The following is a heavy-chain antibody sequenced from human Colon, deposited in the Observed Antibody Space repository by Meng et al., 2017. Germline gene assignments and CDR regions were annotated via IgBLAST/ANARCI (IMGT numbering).Heavy chain of an antibody. CDR1: EFTFTSYT. CDR2: ISASGGDT. J-gene: IGHJ4*02. Sequence: GGSLRLSCAASEFTFTSYTMTWVRQAPGKGLGWVSAISASGGDTVYADSVQGRFTISRDNSKNTLYREMKSLRAEDTAMYYCAKAMKRGPIRTIDNWGQGTQVTVSS. D-gene: IGHD1-1*01. V-gene: IGHV3-23*01. CDR3: AKAMKRGPIRTIDN.